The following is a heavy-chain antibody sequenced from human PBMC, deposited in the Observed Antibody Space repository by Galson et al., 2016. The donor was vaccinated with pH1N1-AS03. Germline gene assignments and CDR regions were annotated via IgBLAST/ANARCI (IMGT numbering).Heavy chain of an antibody. CDR1: GYIFTGFY. D-gene: IGHD1-26*01. CDR3: ARDPRGPCSSATCATTYYFGMDV. V-gene: IGHV1-2*04. Sequence: SVKVSCKASGYIFTGFYVHWVRQAPGQGLEWMGWINPNNGVTNYAQKFQAWVTMTEDTSISTAYLELYGLKSDDTAVYYCARDPRGPCSSATCATTYYFGMDVWGQGTTVIVSS. CDR2: INPNNGVT. J-gene: IGHJ6*02.